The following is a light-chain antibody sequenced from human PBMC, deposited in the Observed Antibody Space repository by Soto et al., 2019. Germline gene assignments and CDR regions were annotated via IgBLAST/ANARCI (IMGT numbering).Light chain of an antibody. CDR3: QRYNSVPPVT. V-gene: IGKV1-27*01. J-gene: IGKJ3*01. Sequence: DIQMTQSPSSLSASVGDRVTITCRASQGISNYLAWYQQQAGKPPKLLMYAASPLQSGVPSGFSVSGSGTDFTLTISSLQPEDVATYYCQRYNSVPPVTFGPGTKVNL. CDR1: QGISNY. CDR2: AAS.